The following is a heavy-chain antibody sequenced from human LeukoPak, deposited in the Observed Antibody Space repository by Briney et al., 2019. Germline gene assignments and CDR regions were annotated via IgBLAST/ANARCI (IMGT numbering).Heavy chain of an antibody. Sequence: GGSLRLSCAASGFTFDDYAMHWVRQAPGKGLEWVSGISWNSGSIGYADSVKGRFTISRDNSKNTLYLQMNSLRAEDTAVYYCAKDPSVSFPYDILTGYYNDWGQGTLVTVSS. CDR3: AKDPSVSFPYDILTGYYND. CDR1: GFTFDDYA. J-gene: IGHJ4*02. CDR2: ISWNSGSI. D-gene: IGHD3-9*01. V-gene: IGHV3-9*01.